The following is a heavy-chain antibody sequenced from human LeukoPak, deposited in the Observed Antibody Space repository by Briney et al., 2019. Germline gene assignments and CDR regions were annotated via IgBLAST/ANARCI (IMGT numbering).Heavy chain of an antibody. D-gene: IGHD2-2*01. Sequence: PSETLSLTCTVSGGSISSYYWSWIRQPPGKGLEWIGYIYYSGSTNYNPSLKSRVTISVDTSKNQFSLKLSSVTAADTAVYYCARDVVVVPAASYYMDVWGKGTTVTVSS. CDR1: GGSISSYY. CDR3: ARDVVVVPAASYYMDV. CDR2: IYYSGST. V-gene: IGHV4-59*01. J-gene: IGHJ6*03.